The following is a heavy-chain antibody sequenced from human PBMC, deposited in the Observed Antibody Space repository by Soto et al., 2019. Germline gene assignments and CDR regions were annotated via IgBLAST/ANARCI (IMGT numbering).Heavy chain of an antibody. V-gene: IGHV1-69*02. CDR1: GGTFSSYT. CDR3: ARAPGGYYYDSSGYYRYFDL. CDR2: IIPILGIA. J-gene: IGHJ2*01. Sequence: QVQLVQSGAEVKKPGSSVKVSCKASGGTFSSYTISWVRQAPGQGLEWMGRIIPILGIANYAQKFQGRVTITADKSTSTASMELSSLRSEDTAVYYCARAPGGYYYDSSGYYRYFDLWGRGTLVTVSS. D-gene: IGHD3-22*01.